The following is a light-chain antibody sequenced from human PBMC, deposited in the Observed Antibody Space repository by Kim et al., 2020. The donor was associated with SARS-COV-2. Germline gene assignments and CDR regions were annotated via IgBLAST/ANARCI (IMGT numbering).Light chain of an antibody. Sequence: QSALTQPASVSGSPGQPITISCTGTNSDIGGHNSASWYQQYPGTAPKLLIYDSTRRSSGLSNRFSGSKSGNTASLTITGLQTEEEADYYCRSYTTSTTWVFGGGTKVTVL. CDR1: NSDIGGHNS. V-gene: IGLV2-14*03. CDR3: RSYTTSTTWV. J-gene: IGLJ3*02. CDR2: DST.